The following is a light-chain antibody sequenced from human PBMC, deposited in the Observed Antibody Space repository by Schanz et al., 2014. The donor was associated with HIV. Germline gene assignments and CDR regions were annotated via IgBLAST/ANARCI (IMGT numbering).Light chain of an antibody. J-gene: IGKJ3*01. CDR3: QHYGSS. CDR1: QSVSSSY. V-gene: IGKV3-20*01. CDR2: AAS. Sequence: EIVLTQSPATLSLSPGERATLSCRASQSVSSSYLAWYQQKPGQAPRLLIYAASTRATGIPVRFSGTGSGTDFTLTITRLEPEDFAVYYCQHYGSSFGPGTTVDYK.